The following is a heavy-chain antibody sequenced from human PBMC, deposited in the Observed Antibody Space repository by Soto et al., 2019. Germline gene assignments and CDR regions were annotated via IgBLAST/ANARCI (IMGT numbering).Heavy chain of an antibody. J-gene: IGHJ6*02. Sequence: ASVKVSCKASGYTFTGYYMHWVRQAPGQGLEWMEWINPNGGGTNYAQKFQGRVTMTRDTSISTAYMELSRLRSDDTAVYYCARDQELRTDYYYYGMDVWGQGTTVTVS. CDR1: GYTFTGYY. CDR3: ARDQELRTDYYYYGMDV. CDR2: INPNGGGT. V-gene: IGHV1-2*02. D-gene: IGHD1-7*01.